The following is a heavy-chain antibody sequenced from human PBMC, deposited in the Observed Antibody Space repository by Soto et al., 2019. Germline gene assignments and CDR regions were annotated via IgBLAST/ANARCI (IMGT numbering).Heavy chain of an antibody. V-gene: IGHV3-21*01. CDR1: GFTFSSYS. J-gene: IGHJ6*02. Sequence: GGSLRLSCAASGFTFSSYSMNWVRQAPGKGLEWVSSISSSSSYIYYADSVKGRFTISRDNAKNSLYLQMNSLRAEDTAVYYCARDWGLRCRSTSCYGSGMDVWGQGTTVTVSS. D-gene: IGHD2-2*01. CDR2: ISSSSSYI. CDR3: ARDWGLRCRSTSCYGSGMDV.